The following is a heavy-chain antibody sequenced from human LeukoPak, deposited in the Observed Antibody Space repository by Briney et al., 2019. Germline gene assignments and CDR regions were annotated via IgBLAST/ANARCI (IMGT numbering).Heavy chain of an antibody. D-gene: IGHD6-19*01. CDR2: IRGSGIST. V-gene: IGHV3-23*01. J-gene: IGHJ3*02. Sequence: GGSLRLSCAASGFTFSSYAMSWVRQALGKGLEWVSTIRGSGISTYSADSVKGRFTISRDNSKNTLFLQMNSLRAEDTAVYYCAKDPYSSGWYGAFDIWGQGTMVTVSS. CDR1: GFTFSSYA. CDR3: AKDPYSSGWYGAFDI.